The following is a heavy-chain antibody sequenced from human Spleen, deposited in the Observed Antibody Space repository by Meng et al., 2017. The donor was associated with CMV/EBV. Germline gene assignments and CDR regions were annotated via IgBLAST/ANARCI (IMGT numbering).Heavy chain of an antibody. D-gene: IGHD3-22*01. J-gene: IGHJ4*02. CDR3: ASQNYYASSGSSAY. CDR2: IYYSGSP. Sequence: SETLSLTCTVSGGSISSSSYYWGWIRQPPGKGLEWIGSIYYSGSPYYTPSLKSRVTISVDTSKNQFALKLNSVTAADTAVYYCASQNYYASSGSSAYWGQGTLVTVSS. CDR1: GGSISSSSYY. V-gene: IGHV4-39*01.